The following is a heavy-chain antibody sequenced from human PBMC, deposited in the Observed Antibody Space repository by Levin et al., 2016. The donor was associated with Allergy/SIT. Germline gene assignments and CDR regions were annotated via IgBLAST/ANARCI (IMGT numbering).Heavy chain of an antibody. CDR3: ARVSRIAAAGTNWFDP. V-gene: IGHV4-31*02. D-gene: IGHD6-13*01. CDR2: IYYSGST. Sequence: RQAPGKGLEWIGYIYYSGSTYYNPSLKSRVTISVDTSKNQFSLKLSSVTAADTAVYYCARVSRIAAAGTNWFDPWGQGTLVTVSS. J-gene: IGHJ5*02.